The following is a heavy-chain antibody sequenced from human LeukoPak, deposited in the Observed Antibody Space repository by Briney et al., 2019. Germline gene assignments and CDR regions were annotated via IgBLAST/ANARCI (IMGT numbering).Heavy chain of an antibody. CDR1: GFTVSSNY. V-gene: IGHV3-53*01. CDR3: ASTGGSSWPYDAFDI. D-gene: IGHD6-13*01. CDR2: IYSGGST. J-gene: IGHJ3*02. Sequence: LSGGSLRLSCAASGFTVSSNYMSWVRQAPGKGLEWVSVIYSGGSTYYADSVKGRFTISRDNSKNTLYPQMNSLRAEDTAVYYCASTGGSSWPYDAFDIWGQGTMVTVSS.